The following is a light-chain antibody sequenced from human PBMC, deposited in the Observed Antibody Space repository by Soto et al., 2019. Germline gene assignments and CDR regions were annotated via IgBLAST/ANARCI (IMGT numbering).Light chain of an antibody. CDR3: SSYTRTKTLL. V-gene: IGLV2-14*01. CDR1: SSDVGGYNY. CDR2: EVT. J-gene: IGLJ2*01. Sequence: QSALTQPASVSGSPGQSITISCTGTSSDVGGYNYVSWYQQHSGKAPKLMIYEVTNRPSGVSNRFSGSKSGNTASLTISGLQAEDEAEYYCSSYTRTKTLLFGGGTKLTVL.